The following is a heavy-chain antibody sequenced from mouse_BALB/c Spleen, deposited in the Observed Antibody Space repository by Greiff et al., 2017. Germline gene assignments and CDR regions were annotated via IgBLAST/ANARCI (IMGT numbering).Heavy chain of an antibody. CDR3: TRNYYDYDEFAY. D-gene: IGHD2-4*01. CDR2: IYPGNSDT. J-gene: IGHJ3*01. CDR1: GYSFTSYW. V-gene: IGHV1-5*01. Sequence: DVQLQESGTVLARPGASVKMSCKASGYSFTSYWMHWVKQRPGQGLEWIGAIYPGNSDTSYNQKFKGKAKLTAVTSASTAYMELSSLTNEDSAVYYCTRNYYDYDEFAYWGQGTLVTVSA.